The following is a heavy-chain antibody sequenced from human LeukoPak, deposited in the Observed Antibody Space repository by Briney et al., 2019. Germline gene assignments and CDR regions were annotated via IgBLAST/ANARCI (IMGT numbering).Heavy chain of an antibody. CDR1: GFTFSSYS. CDR2: ISSSSSYI. Sequence: GGSLRLSCAASGFTFSSYSMNWVRQAPGKGLEWVSSISSSSSYIYYADSVKGRFTISRDSANNSLYLQMNSLRAEDTAVYYCARDEDGSTRLNDNWGQGTLVTVSS. D-gene: IGHD3-16*01. J-gene: IGHJ4*02. V-gene: IGHV3-21*01. CDR3: ARDEDGSTRLNDN.